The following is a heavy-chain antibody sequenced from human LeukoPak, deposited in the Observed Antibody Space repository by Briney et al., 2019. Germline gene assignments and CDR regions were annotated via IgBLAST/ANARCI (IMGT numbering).Heavy chain of an antibody. V-gene: IGHV3-21*01. Sequence: GGSLRLSCAASGFTFSSYSMNWVRQAPGKGLEWVSSISSSSSYIYYADSVKGRFTISRDNAKNSLYLQMNSLRAEDTAVYYCAKGDYRVYYFDYWGQGTLVTVSS. CDR3: AKGDYRVYYFDY. CDR1: GFTFSSYS. J-gene: IGHJ4*02. D-gene: IGHD4-17*01. CDR2: ISSSSSYI.